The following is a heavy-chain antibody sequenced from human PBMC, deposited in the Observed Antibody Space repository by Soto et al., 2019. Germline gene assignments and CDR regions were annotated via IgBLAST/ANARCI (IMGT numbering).Heavy chain of an antibody. CDR2: INHSGST. V-gene: IGHV4-34*01. Sequence: SETLSLTCAVYGGSFSGYYWSWIRQPPGKGLEWIGEINHSGSTNYNPSLKSRVTISVDTSKNQFSLKLRSVTAADTAVYYCARGPTLPNIVVVPAAPWGGRWGDVWGQGTTVTVSS. CDR1: GGSFSGYY. D-gene: IGHD2-2*01. J-gene: IGHJ6*02. CDR3: ARGPTLPNIVVVPAAPWGGRWGDV.